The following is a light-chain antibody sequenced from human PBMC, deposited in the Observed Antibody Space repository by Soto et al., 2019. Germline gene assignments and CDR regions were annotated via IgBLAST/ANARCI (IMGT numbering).Light chain of an antibody. CDR3: QQYNSYSLT. Sequence: DIQMTQSPSTLSASVGDRVTITCRASQTLSSWLAWYQQKPGKAPKLLIYDVSSLESGVPSRFSGSGSGTEFTLTISSLQPDDFGTYYCQQYNSYSLTFGGGTKVEIK. J-gene: IGKJ4*01. CDR1: QTLSSW. V-gene: IGKV1-5*01. CDR2: DVS.